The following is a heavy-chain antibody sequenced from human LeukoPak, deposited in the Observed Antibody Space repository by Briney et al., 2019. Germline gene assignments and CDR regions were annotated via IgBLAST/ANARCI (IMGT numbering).Heavy chain of an antibody. CDR1: GFTFDDYA. CDR2: ISWNSGSI. CDR3: AKDTGAVVTALIDY. J-gene: IGHJ4*02. V-gene: IGHV3-9*01. Sequence: PGRSLRLSCAASGFTFDDYAMHWVRQAPGKGLEWVSGISWNSGSIGYADSVKGRFTISRDNAKNSLYLQMNSLRAEDTALYYCAKDTGAVVTALIDYWGQGTLVTVSS. D-gene: IGHD2-21*02.